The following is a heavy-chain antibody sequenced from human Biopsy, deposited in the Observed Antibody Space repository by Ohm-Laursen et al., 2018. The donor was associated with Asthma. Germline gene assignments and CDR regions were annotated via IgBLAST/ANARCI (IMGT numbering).Heavy chain of an antibody. J-gene: IGHJ4*02. D-gene: IGHD2-2*01. CDR2: INSVFGTT. CDR3: ARKAGSCISRTCYSLDF. Sequence: EASVKVSCKSLGGTFNTYVIGWVRQAPGQGLEWIGEINSVFGTTTYPQKFQDRVTITADDSTSTVYMELSSLRSEDTAVYYCARKAGSCISRTCYSLDFWGQGTLVTVSS. CDR1: GGTFNTYV. V-gene: IGHV1-69*13.